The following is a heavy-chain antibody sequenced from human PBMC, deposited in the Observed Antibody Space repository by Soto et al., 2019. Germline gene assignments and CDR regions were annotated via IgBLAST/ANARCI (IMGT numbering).Heavy chain of an antibody. D-gene: IGHD3-16*01. CDR1: GGSFSGYY. Sequence: SETLSLTCAVYGGSFSGYYWSWIRQPPGKGLEWIGEINHSGSTNYNPSLKSRVTISVDTSKNQFSLKLSSVTAADTAVYYCARGGLMITFGGVAYDYWGQGTRVTVSS. V-gene: IGHV4-34*01. CDR3: ARGGLMITFGGVAYDY. CDR2: INHSGST. J-gene: IGHJ4*02.